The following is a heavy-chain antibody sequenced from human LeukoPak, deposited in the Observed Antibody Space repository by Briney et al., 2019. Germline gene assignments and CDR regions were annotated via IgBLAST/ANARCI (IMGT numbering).Heavy chain of an antibody. CDR2: IIPIFGTA. D-gene: IGHD2-2*01. V-gene: IGHV1-69*05. CDR3: ARGRPEKGHCSSTSCCPYYYMDV. J-gene: IGHJ6*03. CDR1: GGTFSSYA. Sequence: GASVKVSCKASGGTFSSYAISWVRQAPGQGLEWMGGIIPIFGTANYAQKFQGRVTITTDESTSTAYMELSSLRSEDTAVYYCARGRPEKGHCSSTSCCPYYYMDVWGKGTTVTVSS.